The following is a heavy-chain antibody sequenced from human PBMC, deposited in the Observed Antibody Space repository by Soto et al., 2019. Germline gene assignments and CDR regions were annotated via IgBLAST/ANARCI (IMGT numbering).Heavy chain of an antibody. D-gene: IGHD5-18*01. Sequence: QLQLQESGPGLVKPSETLSLTCTVSDGSISTSGYYWGWIRQPPGKGLEWIGNIHYSGSASYNPSLKSRVTISVDTSKNQFSLNLSSVTAADTAAYICVSGYPWVGFDYWGQGTLVTVSS. V-gene: IGHV4-39*01. CDR2: IHYSGSA. CDR3: VSGYPWVGFDY. CDR1: DGSISTSGYY. J-gene: IGHJ4*02.